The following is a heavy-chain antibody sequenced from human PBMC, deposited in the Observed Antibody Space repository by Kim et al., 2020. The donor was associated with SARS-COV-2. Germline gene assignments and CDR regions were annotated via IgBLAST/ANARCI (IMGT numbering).Heavy chain of an antibody. Sequence: GGSLRLSCAASGFTISSYAMHWVRQAPGKGLEWVAVISYDGSKKYYADSVKSRFTISRDNTKNTQYLQMISLRAEDTSAYYCAREVYTAMVSWFFDLWGR. J-gene: IGHJ2*01. V-gene: IGHV3-30*04. CDR1: GFTISSYA. CDR3: AREVYTAMVSWFFDL. CDR2: ISYDGSKK. D-gene: IGHD5-18*01.